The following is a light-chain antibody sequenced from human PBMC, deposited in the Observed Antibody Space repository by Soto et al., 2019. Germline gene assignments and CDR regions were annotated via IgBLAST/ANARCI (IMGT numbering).Light chain of an antibody. CDR1: QSVSSN. CDR3: QQYNNWPLST. J-gene: IGKJ2*01. Sequence: EIVMTQSPATLSVSPGERATLSCRASQSVSSNLAWYQQKPGQAPRLLIYGASTRATGIPARFSGSGSGTEFTLTISSLQSEDFAVYYCQQYNNWPLSTFGQWTKLEIK. CDR2: GAS. V-gene: IGKV3-15*01.